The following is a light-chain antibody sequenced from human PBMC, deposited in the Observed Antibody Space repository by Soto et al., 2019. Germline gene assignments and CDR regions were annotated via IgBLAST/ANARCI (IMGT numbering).Light chain of an antibody. Sequence: PVDRATLSCRASQSLSVSYIAWYQQKPGQAPRLLIYSTSTRAAGIPDRFTGRGSGTHFTLAISRLEPEDFAVYYCHQFGDSPQTFGQGTTVEV. CDR1: QSLSVSY. J-gene: IGKJ1*01. CDR3: HQFGDSPQT. V-gene: IGKV3-20*01. CDR2: STS.